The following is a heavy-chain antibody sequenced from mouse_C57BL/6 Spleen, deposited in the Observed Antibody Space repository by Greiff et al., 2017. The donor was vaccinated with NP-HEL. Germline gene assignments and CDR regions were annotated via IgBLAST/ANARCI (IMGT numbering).Heavy chain of an antibody. CDR1: GFTFSSYA. Sequence: EVKLVESGGGLVKPGGSLKLSCAASGFTFSSYAMSWVRPTPEKRLEWVATISDGGSYTYYPDNVKGRFTISRDNAKNNLYLQMSHLKSEDTAMYYCARDHYYGSSYYFDYWGQGTTLTVSS. V-gene: IGHV5-4*01. CDR2: ISDGGSYT. CDR3: ARDHYYGSSYYFDY. J-gene: IGHJ2*01. D-gene: IGHD1-1*01.